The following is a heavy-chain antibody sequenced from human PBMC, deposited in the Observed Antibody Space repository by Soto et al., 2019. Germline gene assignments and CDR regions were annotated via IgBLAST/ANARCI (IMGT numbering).Heavy chain of an antibody. CDR1: GGTFSSYA. Sequence: QVQLVQSGAEVKKPGSSVKVSCKASGGTFSSYAISWVRQAPGQGLEWMGGIIPIFGTANYAQKFQGRVTITADESTSTAYMELSSLRSDDTAVYYCARVWVVPAAIPYYGMDVWGQGTTVTVSS. D-gene: IGHD2-2*01. V-gene: IGHV1-69*01. CDR2: IIPIFGTA. CDR3: ARVWVVPAAIPYYGMDV. J-gene: IGHJ6*02.